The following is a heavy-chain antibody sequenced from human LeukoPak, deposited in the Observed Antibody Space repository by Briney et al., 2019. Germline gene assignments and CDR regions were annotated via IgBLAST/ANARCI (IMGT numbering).Heavy chain of an antibody. D-gene: IGHD3-22*01. V-gene: IGHV1-8*02. J-gene: IGHJ2*01. Sequence: ASVKVSCKASGYTFTSYYMHWVRQATGQGLEWMGRMNPNNGNTGYAQKFQGRVTMTGSTSITTAYMELSSLKSEDTAVYYCARDYYYDTSGHRSGYFDLWGRGTLVTVSS. CDR1: GYTFTSYY. CDR3: ARDYYYDTSGHRSGYFDL. CDR2: MNPNNGNT.